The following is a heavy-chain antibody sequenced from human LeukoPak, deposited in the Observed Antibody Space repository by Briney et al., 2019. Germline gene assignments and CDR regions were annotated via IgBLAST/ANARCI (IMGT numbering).Heavy chain of an antibody. CDR1: GFTFSSYG. CDR3: AKGDTAMVF. CDR2: IWYDGSNK. Sequence: GRSLRLSCAASGFTFSSYGVHWVRQAPGKGLEWVAVIWYDGSNKYYADSVKGRFTISRDNSKNTLYLQMNSLRAEDTAVYYCAKGDTAMVFWGQGTLVTVSS. J-gene: IGHJ4*02. V-gene: IGHV3-33*06. D-gene: IGHD5-18*01.